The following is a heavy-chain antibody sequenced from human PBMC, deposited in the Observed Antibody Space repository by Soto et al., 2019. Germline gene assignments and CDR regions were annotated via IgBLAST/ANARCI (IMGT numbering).Heavy chain of an antibody. CDR1: GFTFSSYG. V-gene: IGHV3-33*01. CDR3: ARVRGYGDYESRANDDY. CDR2: IWYDGSNK. D-gene: IGHD4-17*01. J-gene: IGHJ4*02. Sequence: QVQLVESGGGVVQPGRSLRLSCAASGFTFSSYGMHWVRQAPGKGLEWVAVIWYDGSNKYYADSVKGRFTISRDNSKNRLYLQMTSPRAEDTAVYYCARVRGYGDYESRANDDYWGQATLVTVSS.